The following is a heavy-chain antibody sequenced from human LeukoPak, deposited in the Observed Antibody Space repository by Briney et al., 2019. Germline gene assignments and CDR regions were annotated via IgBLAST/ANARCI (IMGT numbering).Heavy chain of an antibody. D-gene: IGHD3-16*02. CDR2: MNPNSGNT. CDR1: GYTFTSYD. CDR3: ARVWHVWGSYRTLDWFDP. J-gene: IGHJ5*02. Sequence: PWASVKVSCKASGYTFTSYDINWVRQATGQGLESMGWMNPNSGNTGYAQKFQGRVTITRNTSISTAYMELSSLRSEDTAVYYCARVWHVWGSYRTLDWFDPWGQGTLVTVSS. V-gene: IGHV1-8*03.